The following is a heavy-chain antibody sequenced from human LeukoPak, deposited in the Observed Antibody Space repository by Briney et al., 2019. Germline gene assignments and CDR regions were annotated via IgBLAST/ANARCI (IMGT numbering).Heavy chain of an antibody. D-gene: IGHD6-13*01. J-gene: IGHJ6*03. Sequence: ASVKVSCKASGYTFTSYDINWVRQATGQGREWMGWMNPNSGNTGFAQKFQGRVTMTRNTSISTAYMELSSLRSEDTAVYYCARGGSGLAAAGNYYYYYYMDVWGKGTTVTVSS. CDR2: MNPNSGNT. CDR3: ARGGSGLAAAGNYYYYYYMDV. V-gene: IGHV1-8*01. CDR1: GYTFTSYD.